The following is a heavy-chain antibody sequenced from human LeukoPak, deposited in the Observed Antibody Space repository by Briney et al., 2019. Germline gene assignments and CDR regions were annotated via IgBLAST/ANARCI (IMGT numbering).Heavy chain of an antibody. CDR2: IIPIFGTA. V-gene: IGHV1-69*13. CDR1: GGTFISYA. Sequence: GASVTVSCTASGGTFISYAISWVRQAPGQGLEWMGGIIPIFGTANYAQKFQGRVTITADESTSTAYMELSSLRSEDTAVYYCARVYPPGAAPDTPYYFDYWGQGTLVTVSS. CDR3: ARVYPPGAAPDTPYYFDY. J-gene: IGHJ4*02. D-gene: IGHD1-26*01.